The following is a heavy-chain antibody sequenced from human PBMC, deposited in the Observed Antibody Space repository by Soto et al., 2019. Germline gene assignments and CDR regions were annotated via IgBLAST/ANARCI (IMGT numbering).Heavy chain of an antibody. V-gene: IGHV3-23*01. CDR1: GFTCSSYD. D-gene: IGHD2-8*02. CDR3: AKATATGGGAFDI. CDR2: ILVAGST. J-gene: IGHJ3*02. Sequence: VGSLRLSCAASGFTCSSYDMSWVRQAPGKGLEWVSTILVAGSTHYPDSVKGRFAISRDISKNTVFLQMNSLTAGDTAVYYCAKATATGGGAFDICGQGTVVTVSS.